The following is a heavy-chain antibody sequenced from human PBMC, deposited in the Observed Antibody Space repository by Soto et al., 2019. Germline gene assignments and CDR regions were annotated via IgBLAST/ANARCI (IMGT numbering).Heavy chain of an antibody. V-gene: IGHV3-15*07. Sequence: EVQLVESGGGLVKPGGSLRLSCAGSGFTFSNAWMNWVRQAPGEGLEWVGRIKSKPNGVTTDYAAPVKGRFTISRDDSKKTVYLQMNSLRTDDTAVYYCATGGYGFDYWGQGTLVTVSS. J-gene: IGHJ4*02. D-gene: IGHD5-18*01. CDR3: ATGGYGFDY. CDR2: IKSKPNGVTT. CDR1: GFTFSNAW.